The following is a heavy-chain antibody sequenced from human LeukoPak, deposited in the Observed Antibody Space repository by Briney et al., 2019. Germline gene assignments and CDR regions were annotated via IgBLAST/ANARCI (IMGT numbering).Heavy chain of an antibody. CDR3: TGHILTGYYYYYGMDV. Sequence: GGSLRLSCTASGFTFGDYAMSWVRQAPGKVLEWVGFIRSKAYGGTTEYAASVKGRFTISRDDSKSIAYLQMNSLKTEDTAVYYCTGHILTGYYYYYGMDVWGQGTTVTVSS. D-gene: IGHD3-9*01. J-gene: IGHJ6*02. CDR2: IRSKAYGGTT. V-gene: IGHV3-49*04. CDR1: GFTFGDYA.